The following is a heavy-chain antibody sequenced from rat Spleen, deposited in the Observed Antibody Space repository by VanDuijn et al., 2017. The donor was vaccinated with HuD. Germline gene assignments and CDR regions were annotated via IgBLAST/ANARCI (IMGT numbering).Heavy chain of an antibody. CDR1: GFTFTNYD. J-gene: IGHJ3*01. Sequence: EVHLVDSGGGLVQPGRSLKLSCAASGFTFTNYDMAWVRQAPTKGLELVASISTGGGNTYYRDSVKGRFTISRDNAKSTLYLQMESLRSEDTTTYYCARHGVYNNYGWFAYWGQGTLVTVSS. D-gene: IGHD1-10*01. CDR3: ARHGVYNNYGWFAY. CDR2: ISTGGGNT. V-gene: IGHV5S23*01.